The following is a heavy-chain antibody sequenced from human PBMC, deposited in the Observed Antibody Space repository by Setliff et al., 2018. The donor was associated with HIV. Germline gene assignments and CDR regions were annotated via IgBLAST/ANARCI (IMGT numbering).Heavy chain of an antibody. CDR2: IGGSTGST. V-gene: IGHV3-23*01. CDR1: GYAFDNYC. CDR3: AKSLLVAGNDY. D-gene: IGHD2-8*02. Sequence: GGSLRLSCAASGYAFDNYCMTWVRQAPGKGLEWVSAIGGSTGSTYYADSVKGRFTISTDNSKNTLYLQMNSLRAEDTAVYYCAKSLLVAGNDYWGQGTLVTVSS. J-gene: IGHJ4*02.